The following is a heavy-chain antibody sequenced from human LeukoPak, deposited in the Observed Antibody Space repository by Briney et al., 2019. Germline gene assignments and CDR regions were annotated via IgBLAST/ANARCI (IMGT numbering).Heavy chain of an antibody. V-gene: IGHV4-59*01. CDR1: GGSISTYY. J-gene: IGHJ4*02. Sequence: PSETLSLTCTVSGGSISTYYWSWIRQPPGKGLEWTGYIYYTGSTNYNPSLKSRVTISIDTSKNQFSLKLRSVTAADTAVYYCARVDSSNWYDSRGYFDYWGQETLVTVSS. CDR2: IYYTGST. CDR3: ARVDSSNWYDSRGYFDY. D-gene: IGHD6-13*01.